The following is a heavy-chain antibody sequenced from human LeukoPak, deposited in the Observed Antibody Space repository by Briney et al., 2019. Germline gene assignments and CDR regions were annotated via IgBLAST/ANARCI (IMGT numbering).Heavy chain of an antibody. CDR3: ANFPRYCSGASCSGMDV. CDR2: IHHSGII. V-gene: IGHV4-38-2*01. J-gene: IGHJ6*04. CDR1: GYLLSNGYY. D-gene: IGHD2-15*01. Sequence: SETLSLNCAVSGYLLSNGYYWGWVRLPPGKGLEWIGSIHHSGIIHYNPSLKSRLTISVDTGKNEFSMNLNSVTAADTAVYYCANFPRYCSGASCSGMDVWGKGTTVIVSS.